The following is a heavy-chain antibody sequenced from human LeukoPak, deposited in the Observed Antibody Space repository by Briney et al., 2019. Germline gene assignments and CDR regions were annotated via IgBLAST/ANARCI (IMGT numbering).Heavy chain of an antibody. D-gene: IGHD5-12*01. CDR3: ARVWSGYDLYYYYMDV. J-gene: IGHJ6*03. CDR1: GFTVSSNY. V-gene: IGHV3-66*02. Sequence: GGSLRLSCAASGFTVSSNYMSWARQAPGKGLEWVSVIYSGGSTYYADSVKGRFTISRDNSKNTLYLQMNSLRAEDTAVYYCARVWSGYDLYYYYMDVWGKGTTVTVSS. CDR2: IYSGGST.